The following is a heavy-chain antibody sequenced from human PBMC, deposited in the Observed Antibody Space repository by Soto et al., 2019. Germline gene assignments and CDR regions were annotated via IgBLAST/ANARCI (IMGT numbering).Heavy chain of an antibody. CDR2: ISSNGGST. V-gene: IGHV3-64D*06. D-gene: IGHD6-13*01. Sequence: VGSLRLSCSASGFTFSSYAMHWVRQAPGKGLEYVSAISSNGGSTYYADSVKGRFTISRDNSKNTLYLQMGSLRAEDTAVYYCVKDQGSRHSYYFDYWGQGTLVTVSS. CDR3: VKDQGSRHSYYFDY. CDR1: GFTFSSYA. J-gene: IGHJ4*02.